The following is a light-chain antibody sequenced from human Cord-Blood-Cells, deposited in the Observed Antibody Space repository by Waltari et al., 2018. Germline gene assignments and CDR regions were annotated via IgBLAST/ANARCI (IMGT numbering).Light chain of an antibody. CDR2: GAS. CDR1: QSVSSSY. CDR3: QQYGSSPPFT. Sequence: EIVLTQSPGTPSLSPGERATLSCRASQSVSSSYLAWYPQKPGQAPRLLIYGASSRATGIPDRFSGSGTGTDVTLTISRLEPEDCAVYYCQQYGSSPPFTFGPGTKVDIK. V-gene: IGKV3-20*01. J-gene: IGKJ3*01.